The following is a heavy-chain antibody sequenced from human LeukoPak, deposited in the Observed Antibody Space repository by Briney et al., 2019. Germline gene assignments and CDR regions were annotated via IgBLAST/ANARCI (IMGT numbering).Heavy chain of an antibody. D-gene: IGHD6-19*01. CDR3: TRAGRLGYSSAWVASPRIYHYKDA. Sequence: GGFLRLSCAGSGFPFSSYAMGWVRQAPGKGLEWVSGIRGSGGSTEYADSMKGRFTISRDNTKNTLFLQMNSLTVEDTAVYYCTRAGRLGYSSAWVASPRIYHYKDAWGKGTTVIVSS. V-gene: IGHV3-23*01. CDR2: IRGSGGST. J-gene: IGHJ6*03. CDR1: GFPFSSYA.